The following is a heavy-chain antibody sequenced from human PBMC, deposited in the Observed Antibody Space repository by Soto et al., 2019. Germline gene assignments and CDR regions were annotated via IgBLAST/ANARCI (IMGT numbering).Heavy chain of an antibody. CDR2: INAGNGNT. Sequence: QVQLVQSGAEVKKPGASVKVSCKASGYTFTSYAMHWVRQAPGQRLEWMGWINAGNGNTKYSQKFDGRVTITRDTSANTAYMELSSLRSEDTAVYYCASFGYNWNDGLYYYGMDVWGQGTTVTVSS. J-gene: IGHJ6*02. CDR3: ASFGYNWNDGLYYYGMDV. D-gene: IGHD1-1*01. V-gene: IGHV1-3*01. CDR1: GYTFTSYA.